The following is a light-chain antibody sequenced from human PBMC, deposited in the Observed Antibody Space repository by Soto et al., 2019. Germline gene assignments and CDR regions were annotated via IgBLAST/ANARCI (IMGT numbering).Light chain of an antibody. J-gene: IGLJ2*01. V-gene: IGLV2-14*01. CDR2: DVS. Sequence: QSALTQPASVSGSPGLSITISCTGTSSDVGGYHYVSWYQQHPGKAPKLMLFDVSHRPSGVSHRFSGSKSGNTASLTISGLQAEDEADYYCSSYTVSSTLVFGGGTKVTVL. CDR1: SSDVGGYHY. CDR3: SSYTVSSTLV.